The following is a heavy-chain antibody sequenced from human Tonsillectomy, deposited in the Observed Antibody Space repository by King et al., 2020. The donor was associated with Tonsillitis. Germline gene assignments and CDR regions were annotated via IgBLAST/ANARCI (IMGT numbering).Heavy chain of an antibody. CDR2: IIAIFGTA. D-gene: IGHD1-26*01. Sequence: QLVQSGAEVKKPGSSVKVSCTATASGGTFSSFAINWVRQAPGQGLEWMGGIIAIFGTANYGQRFQGRITITADESKNTAYLELSSLRSEDTAVYFCAAPLGAVVGTYFDFWGQGTLVTVSS. CDR1: GGTFSSFA. J-gene: IGHJ4*02. V-gene: IGHV1-69*12. CDR3: AAPLGAVVGTYFDF.